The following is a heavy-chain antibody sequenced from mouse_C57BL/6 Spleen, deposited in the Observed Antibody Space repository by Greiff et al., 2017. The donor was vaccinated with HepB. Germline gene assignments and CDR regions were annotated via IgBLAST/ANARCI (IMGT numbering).Heavy chain of an antibody. V-gene: IGHV1-64*01. CDR3: ARGRGVRVLYYAIDY. D-gene: IGHD2-14*01. CDR1: GYTFTSYW. Sequence: QVQLQQPGAELVKPGASVKLSCKASGYTFTSYWMHWVKQRPGQGLEWIGMIHPNSGSTNYNEKFKSKATLTVDQSSSTAYMQLSSLTSEDSAVYYCARGRGVRVLYYAIDYWGTGTSVTVSS. CDR2: IHPNSGST. J-gene: IGHJ4*01.